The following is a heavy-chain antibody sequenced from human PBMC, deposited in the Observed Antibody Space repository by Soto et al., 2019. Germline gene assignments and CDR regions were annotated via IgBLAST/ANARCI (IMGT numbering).Heavy chain of an antibody. J-gene: IGHJ3*02. D-gene: IGHD3-3*01. V-gene: IGHV4-31*03. Sequence: QVQLQESGPGLVKPSQTLSLTCTVSGGSVTSVGYYWAWIRQHPGKGLEFIGHLYYSGTTYYNPSSSSRLTITEDTSKIHFSLQLSSVTSTDTAVYYFARILDVWSGHGVFDIWSEGTMVTVSS. CDR2: LYYSGTT. CDR1: GGSVTSVGYY. CDR3: ARILDVWSGHGVFDI.